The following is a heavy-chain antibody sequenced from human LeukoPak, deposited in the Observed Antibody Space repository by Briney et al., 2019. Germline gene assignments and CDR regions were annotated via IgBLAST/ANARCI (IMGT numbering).Heavy chain of an antibody. Sequence: SETLSLTCTVSGGSISSSSCYWGWIRQPPGKGLEWIGSIYYSGSTYYNPSLKSRVAISVDTSKNQFSLKLSSVTAADTAVYYCARHAGDIVVVPAATLYNWFDPWGQGTLVTVSS. J-gene: IGHJ5*02. D-gene: IGHD2-2*01. CDR2: IYYSGST. CDR3: ARHAGDIVVVPAATLYNWFDP. V-gene: IGHV4-39*01. CDR1: GGSISSSSCY.